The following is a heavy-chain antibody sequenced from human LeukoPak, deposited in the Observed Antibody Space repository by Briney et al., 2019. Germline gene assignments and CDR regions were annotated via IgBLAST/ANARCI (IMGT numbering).Heavy chain of an antibody. J-gene: IGHJ5*02. Sequence: ASVKVSCKASGNTFTSYYMHWVRQAPGQGLEWMGIINPSGGSTSYAQKFEGRVTMTRDTSTSTVYVELSSLRSEDTAVYYCARERSAKYYDFWSGYPLETNWFDPWGQGTLVTVSS. D-gene: IGHD3-3*01. V-gene: IGHV1-46*03. CDR3: ARERSAKYYDFWSGYPLETNWFDP. CDR1: GNTFTSYY. CDR2: INPSGGST.